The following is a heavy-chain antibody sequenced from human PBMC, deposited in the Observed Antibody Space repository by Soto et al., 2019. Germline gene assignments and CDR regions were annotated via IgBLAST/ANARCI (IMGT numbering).Heavy chain of an antibody. CDR3: ATAVGATTAYYYGMDA. V-gene: IGHV1-24*01. D-gene: IGHD1-26*01. CDR1: GYTLTELS. CDR2: FDPEDGET. J-gene: IGHJ6*02. Sequence: AAVKVSCKVSGYTLTELSMHWVRQAPGKGLEWMGGFDPEDGETIYAQKFQGRVTMTEDTSTDTAYMELSSLRSEDTAVYYCATAVGATTAYYYGMDAWGQGTTVTVSS.